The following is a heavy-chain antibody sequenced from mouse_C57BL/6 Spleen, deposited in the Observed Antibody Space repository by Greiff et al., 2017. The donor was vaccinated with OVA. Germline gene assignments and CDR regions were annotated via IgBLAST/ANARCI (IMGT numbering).Heavy chain of an antibody. CDR2: INPNYGPT. Sequence: EVKLMESGPELVKPGASVKISCKASGYSFTDYNMNWVKQSHGKSLEWIGVINPNYGPTSYNQKFKGKATLTVDQSSSTAYMQLNSLTSEDSAVYYCARRGSSYAMDYWGQGTSVTVSS. J-gene: IGHJ4*01. CDR1: GYSFTDYN. D-gene: IGHD1-1*01. CDR3: ARRGSSYAMDY. V-gene: IGHV1-39*01.